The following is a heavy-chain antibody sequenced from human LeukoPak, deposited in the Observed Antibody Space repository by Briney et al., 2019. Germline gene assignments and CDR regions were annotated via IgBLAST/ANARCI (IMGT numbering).Heavy chain of an antibody. J-gene: IGHJ5*01. CDR2: INANSGTT. V-gene: IGHV3-23*01. D-gene: IGHD6-19*01. CDR3: AKPISGGLAVTADWFHP. CDR1: GFAFSVYA. Sequence: GGSLRLSCAASGFAFSVYAVSWLRQPPGKGLEWVSTINANSGTTSYAASVRGRFSISRDNSKNTLYLQLNTLRADDPATYYCAKPISGGLAVTADWFHPWGQGTLVVVSS.